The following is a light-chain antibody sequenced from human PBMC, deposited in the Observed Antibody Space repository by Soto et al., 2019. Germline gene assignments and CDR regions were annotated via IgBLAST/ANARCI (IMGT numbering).Light chain of an antibody. CDR1: QSIRRW. CDR3: QQYNSYPWT. V-gene: IGKV1-5*01. Sequence: DIQMTQSPSTLSASVGDRVTITCRASQSIRRWLAWYQQKPGKAPKLLIHDATNLESGVPSRFSGSGSGTELTLTISSLQPDDSAAYYCQQYNSYPWTFGQGTKVDIK. J-gene: IGKJ1*01. CDR2: DAT.